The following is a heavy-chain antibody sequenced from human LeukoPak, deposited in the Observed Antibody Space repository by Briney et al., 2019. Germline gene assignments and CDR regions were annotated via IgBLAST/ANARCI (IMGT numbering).Heavy chain of an antibody. Sequence: GGTLRLSCAASGFTFSSDGMSWGRQGPGKGREWGSAISGSGGSTYSAASVTGRFTISRDNSKITLYLQMNNLRPEDTAVYYCAKSAQGDYSYMDVWGKGTTVTISS. V-gene: IGHV3-23*01. J-gene: IGHJ6*03. CDR1: GFTFSSDG. CDR2: ISGSGGST. CDR3: AKSAQGDYSYMDV.